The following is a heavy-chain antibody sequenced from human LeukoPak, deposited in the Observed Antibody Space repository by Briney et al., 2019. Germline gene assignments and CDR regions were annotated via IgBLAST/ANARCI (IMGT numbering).Heavy chain of an antibody. J-gene: IGHJ6*02. D-gene: IGHD3-16*02. CDR3: ARGRDPLSPYYYYYGMDV. Sequence: SETLSLTCTVSGGSINNYYWSWIRQPPGKGLEWIGYIYYSGSTNYNPSLKSRVTISVDTSKNQFSLKLSSVTAADTAVYYCARGRDPLSPYYYYYGMDVWGQGTTVTVSS. CDR1: GGSINNYY. CDR2: IYYSGST. V-gene: IGHV4-59*01.